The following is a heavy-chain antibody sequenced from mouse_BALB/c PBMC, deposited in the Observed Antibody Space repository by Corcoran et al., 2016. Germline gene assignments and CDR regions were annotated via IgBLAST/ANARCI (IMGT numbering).Heavy chain of an antibody. CDR3: ARNYRYDRVYYFDY. CDR2: INPNNGGN. CDR1: GYTFTEYT. J-gene: IGHJ2*01. Sequence: EVQLQQSGPELVKPGASVKISFKTSGYTFTEYTMHWVQQSHGKSLEWIGGINPNNGGNSYNHKFKGKATLTVDKSSSTAYMELLSLTSEDSAVYYCARNYRYDRVYYFDYWRQGTTLTVSS. V-gene: IGHV1-18*01. D-gene: IGHD2-14*01.